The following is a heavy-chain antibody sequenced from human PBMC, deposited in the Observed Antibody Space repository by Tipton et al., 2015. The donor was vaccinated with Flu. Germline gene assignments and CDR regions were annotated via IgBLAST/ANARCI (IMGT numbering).Heavy chain of an antibody. J-gene: IGHJ4*02. D-gene: IGHD2-21*01. CDR3: ARVTSEPILWWYFDY. V-gene: IGHV4-38-2*02. CDR2: IYHSGST. CDR1: GYSISSGYY. Sequence: LRLSCTVSGYSISSGYYWGWIRQPPGKGLEWIGSIYHSGSTYYNPSLKSRVTISVDTSKNQFSLKLSSVTAADTAVYYRARVTSEPILWWYFDYWGQGTLVTVSS.